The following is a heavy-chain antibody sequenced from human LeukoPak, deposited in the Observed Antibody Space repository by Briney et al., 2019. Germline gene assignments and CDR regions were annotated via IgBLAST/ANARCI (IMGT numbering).Heavy chain of an antibody. D-gene: IGHD2-2*01. J-gene: IGHJ4*02. CDR2: ISGNGGST. CDR1: GFTFSSYA. CDR3: VKGGTIVLVPAAVDY. Sequence: PGGSLRLSCLASGFTFSSYAMHWVRQAPGKGLEYVSAISGNGGSTYHADSVKGRFTISRDNSKNTLYLQMSSLRAEDTAVYYCVKGGTIVLVPAAVDYWGQGTLVTVSS. V-gene: IGHV3-64D*06.